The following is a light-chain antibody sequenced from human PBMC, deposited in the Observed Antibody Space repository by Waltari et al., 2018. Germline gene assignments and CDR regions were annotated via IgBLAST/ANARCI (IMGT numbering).Light chain of an antibody. Sequence: QSVLTQPPSASGPPGPRVTTPCSGSASNFAGNPVNWTQQLPGKPPKLLIYRSDQRPSGVPDRFSASKTGTSASLAISGLQSEDEADYFCASWDDSLNGHWVFGGGTKVTVL. CDR3: ASWDDSLNGHWV. V-gene: IGLV1-44*01. CDR1: ASNFAGNP. CDR2: RSD. J-gene: IGLJ3*02.